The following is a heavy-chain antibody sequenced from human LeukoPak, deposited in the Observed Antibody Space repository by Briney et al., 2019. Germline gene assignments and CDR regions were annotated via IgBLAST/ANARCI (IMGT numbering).Heavy chain of an antibody. J-gene: IGHJ6*02. Sequence: PSGTLSLTCAVSGGSISSSNWWSWVRQPPGKGLEWIGEIYHSGSTNYNPSLKSRVTISVDKSKNQFSLKLSSVTAADTAVYYCARVWGGVVPAATDYYYYYGMDVWGQGTTVTVSS. D-gene: IGHD2-2*01. CDR2: IYHSGST. CDR1: GGSISSSNW. CDR3: ARVWGGVVPAATDYYYYYGMDV. V-gene: IGHV4-4*02.